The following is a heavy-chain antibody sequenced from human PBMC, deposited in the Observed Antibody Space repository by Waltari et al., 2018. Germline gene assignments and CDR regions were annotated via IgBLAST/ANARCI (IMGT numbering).Heavy chain of an antibody. CDR1: GNSFTCYW. Sequence: EVQPVQAGAEVTKPGESLKISCKGSGNSFTCYWIGWVRPLRGRGLEWMGIIYPGDSDTRYSPSFQGQVTISADKSISTAYLQWSSLKASDTAMYYCARLETGTPYYMDVWGKGTTVTVSS. D-gene: IGHD1-7*01. CDR3: ARLETGTPYYMDV. CDR2: IYPGDSDT. V-gene: IGHV5-51*01. J-gene: IGHJ6*03.